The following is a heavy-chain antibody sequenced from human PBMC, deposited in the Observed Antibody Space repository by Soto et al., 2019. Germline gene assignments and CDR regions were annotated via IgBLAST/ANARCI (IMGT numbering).Heavy chain of an antibody. CDR1: GGTFSSYA. CDR2: IIPIFGTA. V-gene: IGHV1-69*01. CDR3: ARASYCSGGSCGALPGWFAP. Sequence: QVQLVQSGAEVKKPGSSVKVSCKASGGTFSSYAISWVRQAPGQGLEWMGGIIPIFGTANYAQKFQGRVTITADESTSTAYMELSSLISGETAVYYCARASYCSGGSCGALPGWFAPWGQGTLVTVSS. J-gene: IGHJ5*02. D-gene: IGHD2-15*01.